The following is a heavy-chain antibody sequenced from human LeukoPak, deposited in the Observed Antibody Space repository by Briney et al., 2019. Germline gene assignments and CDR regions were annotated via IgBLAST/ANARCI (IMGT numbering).Heavy chain of an antibody. CDR2: INPNSGGT. CDR1: GYTFTSYY. Sequence: ASVTVSCKASGYTFTSYYMHWVRQAPGQGLEWMGWINPNSGGTNYAQKFQGRVTMTRDTSISTAYMELSRLRSDDTAVYYCAKAAAGSQHSYYYYYYLDVWGTGTTVTISS. D-gene: IGHD6-13*01. J-gene: IGHJ6*03. CDR3: AKAAAGSQHSYYYYYYLDV. V-gene: IGHV1-2*02.